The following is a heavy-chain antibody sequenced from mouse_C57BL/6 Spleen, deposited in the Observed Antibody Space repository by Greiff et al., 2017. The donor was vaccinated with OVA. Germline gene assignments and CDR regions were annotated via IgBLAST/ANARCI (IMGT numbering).Heavy chain of an antibody. CDR2: ISYDGSN. CDR3: ARGGTGLFAY. CDR1: GYSITSGYY. D-gene: IGHD4-1*01. V-gene: IGHV3-6*01. Sequence: DVKLQESGPGLVKPSQSLSLTCSVTGYSITSGYYWNWIRQFPGNKLEWMGYISYDGSNNYNPSLKNRISITRDTSKNQFFLKLNSVTTEDTATYYCARGGTGLFAYWGQGTLVTVSA. J-gene: IGHJ3*01.